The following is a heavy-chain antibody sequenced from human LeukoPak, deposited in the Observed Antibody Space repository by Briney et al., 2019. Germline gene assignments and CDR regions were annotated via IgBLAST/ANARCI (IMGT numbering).Heavy chain of an antibody. CDR3: ATYVEIVTTPWGYFHY. D-gene: IGHD5-12*01. Sequence: GATVRISCKASGYTISDHYMHWMQQAPGKGLEWMGRVDREGAETTYAEKFQGRVTMTADTSINTVYMELSSLRSEDTAVYFCATYVEIVTTPWGYFHYWGQGTLVTVSS. CDR2: VDREGAET. V-gene: IGHV1-69-2*01. CDR1: GYTISDHY. J-gene: IGHJ4*02.